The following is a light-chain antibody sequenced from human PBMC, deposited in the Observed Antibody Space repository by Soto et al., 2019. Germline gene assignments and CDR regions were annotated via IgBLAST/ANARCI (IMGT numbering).Light chain of an antibody. CDR1: SSDVGGYNY. J-gene: IGLJ2*01. CDR2: EVS. Sequence: QAVVTQPPSASGSPGQSVTISCTGTSSDVGGYNYVSWYQQHPGKAPNLMIYEVSKRPSGVPDRFSGSKSGNTASLTVSGLQAEDEADYYCSSYAVSNNAHVVFGGGTKLTVL. V-gene: IGLV2-8*01. CDR3: SSYAVSNNAHVV.